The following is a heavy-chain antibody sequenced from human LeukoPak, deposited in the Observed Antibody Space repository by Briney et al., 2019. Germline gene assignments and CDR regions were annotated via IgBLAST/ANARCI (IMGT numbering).Heavy chain of an antibody. CDR3: ARAPGLVNFDY. J-gene: IGHJ4*02. Sequence: SETLSLTCTVSGGSISSYYWSWIRQPPGKGLAWIGYVYYSGSTNYNPSLKSRVTISVDTSKNQFSLKLSSVTAADTAVYYCARAPGLVNFDYWGQGTLVTVSS. D-gene: IGHD3/OR15-3a*01. CDR1: GGSISSYY. CDR2: VYYSGST. V-gene: IGHV4-59*12.